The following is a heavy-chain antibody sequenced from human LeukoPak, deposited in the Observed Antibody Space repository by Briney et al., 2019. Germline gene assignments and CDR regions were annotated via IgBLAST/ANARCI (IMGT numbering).Heavy chain of an antibody. V-gene: IGHV4-39*01. J-gene: IGHJ6*03. D-gene: IGHD3-3*01. Sequence: SETLSLTCTVSGGSISSSSYSWGWIRQPPGKGLEWIGSIYYSGSTYYNPSLKSRVTISVDTSKNQFSLKLSSVTAADTAVYYCARRELRFLEWLGKEYYYMDVWGKGTTVTVSS. CDR3: ARRELRFLEWLGKEYYYMDV. CDR2: IYYSGST. CDR1: GGSISSSSYS.